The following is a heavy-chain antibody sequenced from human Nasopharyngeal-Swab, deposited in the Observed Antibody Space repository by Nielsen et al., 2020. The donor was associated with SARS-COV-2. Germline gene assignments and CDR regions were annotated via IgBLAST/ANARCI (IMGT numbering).Heavy chain of an antibody. Sequence: GGSLRLSCVASGFTVSSNFVSWVRQAPGKGLEWVSLLKSGGGTFYADSVRGRFTISRDNSRNTVYLRMNSLRAEDTAVYYCARVRQSGAYFPFDSWGLGTLVTVSS. J-gene: IGHJ4*02. CDR3: ARVRQSGAYFPFDS. CDR2: LKSGGGT. D-gene: IGHD1-26*01. V-gene: IGHV3-53*01. CDR1: GFTVSSNF.